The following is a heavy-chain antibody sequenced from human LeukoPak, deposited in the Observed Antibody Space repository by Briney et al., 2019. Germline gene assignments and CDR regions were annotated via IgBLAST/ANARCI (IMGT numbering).Heavy chain of an antibody. CDR1: GGSISSRSHY. V-gene: IGHV4-39*01. CDR2: IYYSGST. Sequence: KSSETLSLTCTVSGGSISSRSHYWVWIRQPPGKGLEWLGSIYYSGSTSYNPSLKSRVTISVDTSKNQFSLKLTSVAAADTAVYYCARQFYYDSGRYWHAFDIWGQGTMVTVSS. D-gene: IGHD3-22*01. J-gene: IGHJ3*02. CDR3: ARQFYYDSGRYWHAFDI.